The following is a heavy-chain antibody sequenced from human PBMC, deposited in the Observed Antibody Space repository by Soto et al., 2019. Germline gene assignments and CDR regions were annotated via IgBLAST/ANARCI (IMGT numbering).Heavy chain of an antibody. V-gene: IGHV3-73*02. CDR3: TRTTGDYQPNYFDY. CDR1: GFTFSGSA. CDR2: IRSKANSYAT. J-gene: IGHJ4*02. D-gene: IGHD4-17*01. Sequence: EVQLVESGGGLVQPGGSLKLSCAASGFTFSGSAMHWVRQASGKGLEWVGRIRSKANSYATAYAASVKGRFTISRDDSKNTAYLQMNSLKTEDTAVYYCTRTTGDYQPNYFDYWGQGTLVTVSS.